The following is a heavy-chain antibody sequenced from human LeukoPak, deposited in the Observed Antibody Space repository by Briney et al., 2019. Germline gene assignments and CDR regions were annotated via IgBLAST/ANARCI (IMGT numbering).Heavy chain of an antibody. D-gene: IGHD3-22*01. CDR2: IYHSGST. Sequence: PSETLSLTCAVSGGSISSSNWWSWVRPPPGKGLEWIGEIYHSGSTNYNPSLKSRVTISVDKSKNQFSLKLSSVTAADTAVYYCAREMRERPYYYDSSGYPFDYWGQGTLVTVSS. CDR3: AREMRERPYYYDSSGYPFDY. V-gene: IGHV4-4*02. J-gene: IGHJ4*02. CDR1: GGSISSSNW.